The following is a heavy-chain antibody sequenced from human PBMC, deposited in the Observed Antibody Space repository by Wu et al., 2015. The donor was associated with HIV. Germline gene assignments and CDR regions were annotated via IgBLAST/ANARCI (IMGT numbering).Heavy chain of an antibody. CDR3: AKXKVLGKLLTTXMDV. Sequence: QVQLVQSGAEVKKPGASVKVSCKASGYTFTGYYMHWVRQAPGHGLEWMGWINPKSGGTKYTQKFQDRVTMNQGHVHQNTSLHGALGRGAEKSDETRPYYYCAKXKVLGKLLTTXMDVWGQGKPRSPSP. D-gene: IGHD4/OR15-4a*01. J-gene: IGHJ6*02. CDR2: INPKSGGT. V-gene: IGHV1-2*02. CDR1: GYTFTGYY.